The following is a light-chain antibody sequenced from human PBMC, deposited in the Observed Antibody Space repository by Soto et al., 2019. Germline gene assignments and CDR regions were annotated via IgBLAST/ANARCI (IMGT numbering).Light chain of an antibody. CDR2: AAS. V-gene: IGKV3-15*01. J-gene: IGKJ2*01. Sequence: EIVMTQSPATLSVSPGERATLSCRASQSINSNLAWYQQKPGQAPRLLIYAASTRATGIPVRFSGSGSGTEFILTISSLQSEDFADYYCQQYNDWPPYTFGQGTKLEIK. CDR1: QSINSN. CDR3: QQYNDWPPYT.